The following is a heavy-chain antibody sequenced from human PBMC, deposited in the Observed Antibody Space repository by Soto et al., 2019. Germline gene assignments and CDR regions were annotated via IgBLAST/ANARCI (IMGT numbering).Heavy chain of an antibody. CDR1: CGSFSAYY. Sequence: PSDTLSLTRAGCCGSFSAYYWSWIRQPKGKGMECFGAIHHTGRPNYNPSLKSGVTISVDTSKNEFSLRLSSVNAADTAVDDCARVSRQLAYYYGMDGWGQGTTVTVS. CDR2: IHHTGRP. D-gene: IGHD6-6*01. CDR3: ARVSRQLAYYYGMDG. V-gene: IGHV4-34*01. J-gene: IGHJ6*02.